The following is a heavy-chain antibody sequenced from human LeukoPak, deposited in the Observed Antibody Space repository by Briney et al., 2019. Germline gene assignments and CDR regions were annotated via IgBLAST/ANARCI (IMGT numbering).Heavy chain of an antibody. Sequence: PSETLSLTCTVSGGSISSYYWSWIRQPAGKGLEWIGYIYYSGSTNYNPSLKSRVTISVDTSKNQFSLKLSSVTAADTAVYYCARDGRGDYYGSGSYFDYWGQGTLVTVSS. J-gene: IGHJ4*02. CDR3: ARDGRGDYYGSGSYFDY. V-gene: IGHV4-59*01. CDR1: GGSISSYY. CDR2: IYYSGST. D-gene: IGHD3-10*01.